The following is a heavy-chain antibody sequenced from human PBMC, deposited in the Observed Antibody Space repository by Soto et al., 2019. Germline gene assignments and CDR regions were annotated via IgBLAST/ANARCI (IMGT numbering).Heavy chain of an antibody. CDR1: GGSISSGDYY. CDR2: IYYSGST. V-gene: IGHV4-30-4*01. J-gene: IGHJ6*02. CDR3: ARESRISQYYGMDA. Sequence: SETLSLTCTVSGGSISSGDYYWCWIRQPPGKGLEWIGYIYYSGSTYYNPSLKSRVTISVDTSKNQFSLKLSSVTAADTAVYYCARESRISQYYGMDAWGQGTTVTVSS.